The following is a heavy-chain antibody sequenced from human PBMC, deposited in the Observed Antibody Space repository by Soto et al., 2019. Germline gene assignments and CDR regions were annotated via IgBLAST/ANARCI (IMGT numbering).Heavy chain of an antibody. J-gene: IGHJ1*01. CDR2: ISPLKGRT. CDR3: AMDYGDRPEYFKH. CDR1: GYTFTSYG. V-gene: IGHV1-18*04. D-gene: IGHD4-17*01. Sequence: QVQLVQSGPDLKRPGASMKVSCKASGYTFTSYGISWVRQAPGQGLEWRAWISPLKGRTQYSQKAQGRATLSTDTSSNTAYMEMTTLRVDDTAVYYCAMDYGDRPEYFKHCGQGTLVTVS.